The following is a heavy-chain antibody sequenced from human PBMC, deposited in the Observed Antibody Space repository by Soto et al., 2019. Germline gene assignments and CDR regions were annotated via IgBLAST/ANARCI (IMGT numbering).Heavy chain of an antibody. CDR1: GYTFTSYY. J-gene: IGHJ4*02. D-gene: IGHD3-9*01. Sequence: ASVKVSCKASGYTFTSYYMHWVRQAPGQGLEWMGIINPSGGSTSYAQKFQGRVTMTRDTSTSTVYMELSSLRSEDTAVYYCARATPHENYDIFRPSRSNHFDYWGQGTLVTVSS. V-gene: IGHV1-46*03. CDR2: INPSGGST. CDR3: ARATPHENYDIFRPSRSNHFDY.